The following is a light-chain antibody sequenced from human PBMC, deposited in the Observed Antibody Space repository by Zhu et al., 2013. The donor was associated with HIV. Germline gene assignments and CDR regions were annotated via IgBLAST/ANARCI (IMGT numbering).Light chain of an antibody. CDR1: SSDVGGYNY. Sequence: QSALTQPASVSGSPGQSITISCTGTSSDVGGYNYVSWYQQHPGKAPKLMIYDVSKRPSGVPDRFSGSKSGNTASLTISGLQAEDEGDYYCASYTSSTTLVFGGGTKVTVL. J-gene: IGLJ2*01. CDR2: DVS. V-gene: IGLV2-14*01. CDR3: ASYTSSTTLV.